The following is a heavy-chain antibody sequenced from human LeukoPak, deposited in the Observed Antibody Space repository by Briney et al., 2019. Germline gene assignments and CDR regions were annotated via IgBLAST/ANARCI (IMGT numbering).Heavy chain of an antibody. V-gene: IGHV1-2*02. CDR1: GYTFTGYY. CDR2: INPKSGGA. D-gene: IGHD1-14*01. Sequence: ASVKVSCKTSGYTFTGYYMHWVRQAPGQGLEWMGWINPKSGGAEYAQKFQGRVTMTRDTSISTAYMELSRLRSDGTAVYYCARDSELYNWFDPWGQGTLVTVSS. CDR3: ARDSELYNWFDP. J-gene: IGHJ5*02.